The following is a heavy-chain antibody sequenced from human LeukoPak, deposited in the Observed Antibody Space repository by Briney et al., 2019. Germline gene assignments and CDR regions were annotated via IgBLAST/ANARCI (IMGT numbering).Heavy chain of an antibody. D-gene: IGHD3-3*01. CDR3: ANAPSYYDFWSGYWFDY. Sequence: GGCLRLSCAASGFTFSSYAMSWVRQAPGKGLEWVSAISGSGGSTYYADSVKGRFTISRDNSKNTLYLQMNSLRAEDTVVYYCANAPSYYDFWSGYWFDYWGQGTLVTVSS. CDR2: ISGSGGST. CDR1: GFTFSSYA. V-gene: IGHV3-23*01. J-gene: IGHJ4*02.